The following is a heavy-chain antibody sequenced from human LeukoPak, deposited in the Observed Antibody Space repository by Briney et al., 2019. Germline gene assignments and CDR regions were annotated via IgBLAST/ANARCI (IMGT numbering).Heavy chain of an antibody. J-gene: IGHJ6*02. CDR1: GFSFSSYG. Sequence: GRSLRLSCAASGFSFSSYGMNWVRQATGKGLEWVAVIRHDGSNKYYADSVKGRFTISRDNSKNTLLLQMNSLRAEDTAVYYCARMGRYCSSTSCYPRYGMDVWGQGTTVTVSS. D-gene: IGHD2-2*01. CDR2: IRHDGSNK. V-gene: IGHV3-33*01. CDR3: ARMGRYCSSTSCYPRYGMDV.